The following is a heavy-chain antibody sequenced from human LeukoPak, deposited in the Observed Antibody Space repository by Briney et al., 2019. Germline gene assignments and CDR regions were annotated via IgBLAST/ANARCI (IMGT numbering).Heavy chain of an antibody. D-gene: IGHD3-22*01. CDR1: GYTFTSYG. CDR2: ISAYNGNT. J-gene: IGHJ3*02. CDR3: VRDRGLVRYYYDSSGSDAFDI. V-gene: IGHV1-18*01. Sequence: ASVKVSCKASGYTFTSYGIIWVRQAPGQGLEWMGWISAYNGNTNYAQKLQGRVTMTTDTSTSTAYMELRSLRSEDTAVYYCVRDRGLVRYYYDSSGSDAFDIWGQGAMVTVSS.